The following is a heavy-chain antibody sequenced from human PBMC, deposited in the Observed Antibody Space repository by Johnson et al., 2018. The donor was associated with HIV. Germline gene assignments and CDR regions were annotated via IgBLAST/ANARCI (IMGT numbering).Heavy chain of an antibody. V-gene: IGHV3-30*02. CDR1: GFTFSSYG. J-gene: IGHJ3*02. D-gene: IGHD1-1*01. CDR2: IRYDGSNK. Sequence: QVQLVESGGGVVQPGGSLRLSCAESGFTFSSYGMHWVRQAPGKGLAWVAFIRYDGSNKYYADSLKGRFTISRDNSKNTLYLQMNSLRAEETAVYYCANPTGSDAFDIWGQGTMVTVSS. CDR3: ANPTGSDAFDI.